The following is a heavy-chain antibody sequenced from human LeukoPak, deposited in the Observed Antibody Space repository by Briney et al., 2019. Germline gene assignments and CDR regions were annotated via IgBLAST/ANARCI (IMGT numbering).Heavy chain of an antibody. Sequence: VGSLRLSCAASGFTFSGYEMNWVRQAPGKGLEWVSYISGTGGTVYYADSVKGRFTISRDNVKKFLFLQMNSLRAEDTALYYCAREGAGAYAHDAFDIWGQGTMVTVSS. J-gene: IGHJ3*02. D-gene: IGHD6-19*01. CDR1: GFTFSGYE. CDR2: ISGTGGTV. CDR3: AREGAGAYAHDAFDI. V-gene: IGHV3-48*03.